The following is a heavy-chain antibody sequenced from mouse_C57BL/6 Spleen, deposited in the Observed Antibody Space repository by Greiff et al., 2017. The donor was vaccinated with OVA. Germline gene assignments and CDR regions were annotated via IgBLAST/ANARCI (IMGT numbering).Heavy chain of an antibody. Sequence: VQLQQSGPELVKPGASVKISCKASGYAFSSSWMNWVKQRPGKGLEWIGRIYPGDGETNYNGKFKGKATLTADKSSSTAYMQLRSLTSEDSAVYFCSRRNVYYDYDGDWYFDVWGTGTTVTVSS. CDR2: IYPGDGET. CDR1: GYAFSSSW. V-gene: IGHV1-82*01. J-gene: IGHJ1*03. CDR3: SRRNVYYDYDGDWYFDV. D-gene: IGHD2-4*01.